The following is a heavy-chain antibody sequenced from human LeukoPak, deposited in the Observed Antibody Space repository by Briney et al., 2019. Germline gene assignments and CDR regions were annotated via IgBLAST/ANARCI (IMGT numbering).Heavy chain of an antibody. V-gene: IGHV1-69*13. J-gene: IGHJ4*02. CDR1: GYTFTGYY. Sequence: ASVKVSCKASGYTFTGYYMHWVRQAPGQRLEWMGWIIPIFGTANYAQKFQGRVTITADESTSTAYMELSSLRSEDTAVYYCASYSGSYYDFDYWGQGTLVTVSS. CDR3: ASYSGSYYDFDY. D-gene: IGHD1-26*01. CDR2: IIPIFGTA.